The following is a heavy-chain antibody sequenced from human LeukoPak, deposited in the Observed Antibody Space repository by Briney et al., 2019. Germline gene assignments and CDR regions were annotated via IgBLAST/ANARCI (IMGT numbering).Heavy chain of an antibody. CDR3: ARDLSRDGYNWGYYYYYGMDV. D-gene: IGHD5-24*01. CDR2: ISSSSSYI. CDR1: GFTFSSYS. Sequence: GESLKISCAASGFTFSSYSMNWVRQAPGKGLEWVSSISSSSSYIYYADSVKGRFTISRDNAKNSLYLQMNSLRAEDTAVYYCARDLSRDGYNWGYYYYYGMDVWGQGTTVTVSS. V-gene: IGHV3-21*01. J-gene: IGHJ6*02.